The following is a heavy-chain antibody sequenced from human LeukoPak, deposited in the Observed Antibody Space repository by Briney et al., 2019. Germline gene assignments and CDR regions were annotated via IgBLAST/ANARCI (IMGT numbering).Heavy chain of an antibody. CDR1: GFTFSSYA. D-gene: IGHD6-13*01. CDR3: AKDYSSSWYFDY. Sequence: GGSLRLSCAAPGFTFSSYAMSWVRQAPGKGLEWVSSISGSGGSTGDADSVKGRSTISRDNSKNTLYLQMNSLRAEDTAVYYCAKDYSSSWYFDYWGQGTLVTVSS. CDR2: ISGSGGST. V-gene: IGHV3-23*01. J-gene: IGHJ4*02.